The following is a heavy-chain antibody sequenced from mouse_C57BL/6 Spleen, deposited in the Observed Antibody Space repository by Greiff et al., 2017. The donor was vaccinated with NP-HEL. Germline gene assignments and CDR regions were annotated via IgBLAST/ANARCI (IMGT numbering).Heavy chain of an antibody. D-gene: IGHD4-1*01. CDR2: INYDGSST. V-gene: IGHV5-16*01. CDR3: ARAGNWAFDY. Sequence: EVKLMESEGGLVQPGSSMKLSCTASGFTFSDYYMAWVRQVPEKGLEWVANINYDGSSTYYLDSLKSRFIISRDNAKNILYLQMSSLKSEDTATYYCARAGNWAFDYWGQGTTLTVSS. CDR1: GFTFSDYY. J-gene: IGHJ2*01.